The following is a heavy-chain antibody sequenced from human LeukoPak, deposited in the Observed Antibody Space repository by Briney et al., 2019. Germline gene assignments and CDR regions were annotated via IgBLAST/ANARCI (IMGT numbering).Heavy chain of an antibody. Sequence: KPGASLQISCKGSGYSFTSYWIGWVRQLPGKGREGMGIIYPGNSDTIYSPSFQGQVTISADKSISTAYLQWSSLKASDTAMYYCARPFGVAYMDVWGQGTTVTVSS. D-gene: IGHD3-3*01. CDR3: ARPFGVAYMDV. CDR1: GYSFTSYW. J-gene: IGHJ6*02. V-gene: IGHV5-51*01. CDR2: IYPGNSDT.